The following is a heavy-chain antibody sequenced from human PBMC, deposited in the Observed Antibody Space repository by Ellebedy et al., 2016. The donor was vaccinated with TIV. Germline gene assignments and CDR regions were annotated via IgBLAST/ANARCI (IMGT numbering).Heavy chain of an antibody. CDR1: GVSITTYY. CDR2: TSYSRST. V-gene: IGHV4-59*01. Sequence: SETLSLTCSVSGVSITTYYWSWIRQPPGKGLEWIGYTSYSRSTNYNPSLQGRVTMSVDTSKNQFSLHLNSVTAADTAVYYCARGERTGPDYWGQGTLVTVSS. J-gene: IGHJ4*02. CDR3: ARGERTGPDY. D-gene: IGHD1-1*01.